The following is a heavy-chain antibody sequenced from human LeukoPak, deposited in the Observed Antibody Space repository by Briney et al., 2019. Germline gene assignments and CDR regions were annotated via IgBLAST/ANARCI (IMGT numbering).Heavy chain of an antibody. CDR2: ICGRGGKQ. CDR3: AKDRGYCSGGSCYRPAPIDH. V-gene: IGHV3-23*01. J-gene: IGHJ4*02. D-gene: IGHD2-15*01. Sequence: GSLRLSCAASGFTFSSYAMSAVRPAPGKGREWVSAICGRGGKQSYGNSLKGPFPISRDNSKNTLYLQMNSPGAEDTAGYYCAKDRGYCSGGSCYRPAPIDHWGQGTLVPVPT. CDR1: GFTFSSYA.